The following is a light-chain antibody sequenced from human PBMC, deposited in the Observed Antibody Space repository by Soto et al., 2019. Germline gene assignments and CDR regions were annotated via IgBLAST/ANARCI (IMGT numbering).Light chain of an antibody. V-gene: IGLV2-23*01. J-gene: IGLJ1*01. Sequence: QSALTQPASVSGSPGQSITISCTGTSSDVGSYNLVSWYQQHPGKVPKIMIYEASKRPSGAPNRFSGSKSGNTASLTISGLQAEDEADYYCCSYAGSSTWVFGTGTHLTVL. CDR3: CSYAGSSTWV. CDR2: EAS. CDR1: SSDVGSYNL.